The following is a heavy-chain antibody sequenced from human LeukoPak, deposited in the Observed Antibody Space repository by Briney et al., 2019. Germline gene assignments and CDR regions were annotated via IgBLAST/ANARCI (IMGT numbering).Heavy chain of an antibody. CDR3: ASSYYGPSSGYFDY. CDR1: GVSISSYY. Sequence: PSETLSLTCTVSGVSISSYYWSWIRQPPGKGLEWIGYIYYSGSTNYNPSLKGRVTISVDTAKNQFSLKLSSVTAADTAVYYCASSYYGPSSGYFDYWGQGTLVTVSS. V-gene: IGHV4-59*01. CDR2: IYYSGST. J-gene: IGHJ4*02. D-gene: IGHD3-10*01.